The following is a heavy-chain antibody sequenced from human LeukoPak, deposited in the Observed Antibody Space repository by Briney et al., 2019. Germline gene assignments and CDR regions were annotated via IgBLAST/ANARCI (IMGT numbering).Heavy chain of an antibody. D-gene: IGHD3-10*01. CDR1: GGTFNNDA. CDR2: IIPIFGTA. Sequence: ASVKVSCKASGGTFNNDAISWVRQAPGQGLEWMGGIIPIFGTANYAQKFQGRVTITADESTSTAYMELSGLRSEDTAVYYCARGVMVRGKHYYYAMDVWGQGTTVTVSS. V-gene: IGHV1-69*13. CDR3: ARGVMVRGKHYYYAMDV. J-gene: IGHJ6*02.